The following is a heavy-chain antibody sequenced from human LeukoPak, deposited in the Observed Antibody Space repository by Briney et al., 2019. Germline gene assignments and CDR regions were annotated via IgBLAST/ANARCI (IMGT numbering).Heavy chain of an antibody. D-gene: IGHD5-18*01. CDR3: ARGDTAMFMPWAFDY. V-gene: IGHV3-48*01. J-gene: IGHJ4*02. Sequence: SVKGRFTISRDNAKNSLYLQMNSLRAEDTAVYFCARGDTAMFMPWAFDYWGQGTLVTVSS.